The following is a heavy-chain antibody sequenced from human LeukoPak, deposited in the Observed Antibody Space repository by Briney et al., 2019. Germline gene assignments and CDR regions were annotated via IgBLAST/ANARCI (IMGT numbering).Heavy chain of an antibody. D-gene: IGHD4-23*01. CDR2: IYYSGST. J-gene: IGHJ4*02. CDR1: GGSISSGGYY. Sequence: SETLSLTCTVSGGSISSGGYYWSWVRQHPRKGLEWIGYIYYSGSTYYNPSLKSRVTISVDTSKNQFSLKLSSVTAADTAVYYCSRDPVGYGGNYFDYWGQGTLVTVSS. CDR3: SRDPVGYGGNYFDY. V-gene: IGHV4-31*03.